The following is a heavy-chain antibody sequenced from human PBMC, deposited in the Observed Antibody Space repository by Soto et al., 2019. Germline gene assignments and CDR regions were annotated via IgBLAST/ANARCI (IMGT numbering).Heavy chain of an antibody. Sequence: PGGSLRLSCAASGFTFSSYWMSWVRQAPGKGLEWVANIKEDGSEKYYVDSMKGRFTISRDNAKNSLYLQMSSLRAEDTAVYYCARGPLVTAADHQWGQGTLVTVSS. J-gene: IGHJ4*02. CDR2: IKEDGSEK. CDR3: ARGPLVTAADHQ. D-gene: IGHD6-13*01. V-gene: IGHV3-7*03. CDR1: GFTFSSYW.